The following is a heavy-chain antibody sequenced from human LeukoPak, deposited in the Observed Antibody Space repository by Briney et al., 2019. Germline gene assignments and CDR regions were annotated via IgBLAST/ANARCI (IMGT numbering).Heavy chain of an antibody. D-gene: IGHD4-23*01. CDR3: ARASMTTVVTPLDY. CDR1: GFTFSSYA. CDR2: ISSSGNYI. V-gene: IGHV3-21*01. J-gene: IGHJ4*02. Sequence: GGSLRLSCSASGFTFSSYAMHWVRQAPGKGPEWVSSISSSGNYIYYADSVKGRFTISRDNAKNSLYLQMNSLRAEDTAVYYCARASMTTVVTPLDYWGQGTLVIVSS.